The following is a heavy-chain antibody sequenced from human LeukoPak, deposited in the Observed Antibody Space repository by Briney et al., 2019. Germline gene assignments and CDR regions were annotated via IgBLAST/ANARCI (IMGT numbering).Heavy chain of an antibody. CDR3: ARDREDIVVVPAAHYYYYYYMDV. D-gene: IGHD2-2*01. V-gene: IGHV3-66*01. CDR1: GFTFSSYW. J-gene: IGHJ6*03. Sequence: GGSLRLSCAASGFTFSSYWMSWVRQAPGKGLEGVSVIYSGGSTYYADSVKGRFTISRDNSKNTLYLQMNSLRAEDTAVYYCARDREDIVVVPAAHYYYYYYMDVWGKGTTVTISS. CDR2: IYSGGST.